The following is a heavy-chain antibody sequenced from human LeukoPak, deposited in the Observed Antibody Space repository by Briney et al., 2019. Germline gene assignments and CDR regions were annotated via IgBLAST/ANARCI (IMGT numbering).Heavy chain of an antibody. Sequence: PGGSLRLSCAASGFTFSSYGMHWVRQAPGKGLEWVAFIRYDGSNKYYADSVKGRFTISRDNSKNTLYLQMNSLRAEDTAVYYCANRGSSSSGDYYYYMDVWGKGTTVTVSS. J-gene: IGHJ6*03. V-gene: IGHV3-30*02. CDR2: IRYDGSNK. D-gene: IGHD6-6*01. CDR3: ANRGSSSSGDYYYYMDV. CDR1: GFTFSSYG.